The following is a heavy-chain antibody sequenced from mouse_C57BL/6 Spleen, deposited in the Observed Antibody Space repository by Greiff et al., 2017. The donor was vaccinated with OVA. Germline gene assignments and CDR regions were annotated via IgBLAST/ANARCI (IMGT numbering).Heavy chain of an antibody. CDR2: ICWADDK. V-gene: IGHV8-8*01. Sequence: QVTLKVSGPGILQPSQTLSLTCSFSGFSLSTFGMGVGWIRQPSGKGLEWLAHICWADDKYYNPALKSRLTISKDTSKHQVFLKIDHGDTADSATNYCGRIAGTEFAYWGQGTLVTVSA. J-gene: IGHJ3*01. D-gene: IGHD4-1*01. CDR3: GRIAGTEFAY. CDR1: GFSLSTFGMG.